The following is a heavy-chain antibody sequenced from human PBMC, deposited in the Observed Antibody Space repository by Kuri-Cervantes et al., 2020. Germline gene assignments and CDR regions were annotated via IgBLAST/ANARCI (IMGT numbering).Heavy chain of an antibody. CDR2: LYQSGSA. V-gene: IGHV4-38-2*01. Sequence: GSLRLSCAVSGYSISNGYYWGWIRQPPGTGLEWIGTLYQSGSAYYNPSLKSRVTISVDTSKNQFSLKLSSVTAADTAVYYCARVFRSGYYYLYAFDIWGQGTMVTVSS. J-gene: IGHJ3*02. D-gene: IGHD3-22*01. CDR1: GYSISNGYY. CDR3: ARVFRSGYYYLYAFDI.